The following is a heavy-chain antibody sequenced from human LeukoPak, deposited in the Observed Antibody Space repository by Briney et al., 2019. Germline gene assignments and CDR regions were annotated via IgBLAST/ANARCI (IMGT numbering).Heavy chain of an antibody. Sequence: GVSLRLSCAASGFTFSSYWMHWVRQAPGKGLVWVSGLTGGGGGTSYADSVKGRFTISRDNSKNTLYLQMNSLRAEDTAVYYCAKDKGAVTGTFDYWGQGTLVTVSS. V-gene: IGHV3-23*01. CDR2: LTGGGGGT. J-gene: IGHJ4*02. D-gene: IGHD3-10*01. CDR3: AKDKGAVTGTFDY. CDR1: GFTFSSYW.